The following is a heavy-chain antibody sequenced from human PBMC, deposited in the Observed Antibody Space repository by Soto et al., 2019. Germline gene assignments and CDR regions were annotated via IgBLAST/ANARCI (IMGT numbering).Heavy chain of an antibody. CDR2: ISYDGSNK. Sequence: GGSLRLSCAASGFTFSSYAMHWVRQAPGKGLEWVAVISYDGSNKYYADSVKGRFTISRDNSKNTLYLQMNSLRAEDTAVYYCARDQSPYYDYVWGSSTQFYGMDVWGQGTTVTVSS. V-gene: IGHV3-30-3*01. J-gene: IGHJ6*02. D-gene: IGHD3-16*01. CDR3: ARDQSPYYDYVWGSSTQFYGMDV. CDR1: GFTFSSYA.